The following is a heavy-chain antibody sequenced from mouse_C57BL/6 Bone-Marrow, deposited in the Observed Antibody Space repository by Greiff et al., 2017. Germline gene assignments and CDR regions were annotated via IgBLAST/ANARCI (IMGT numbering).Heavy chain of an antibody. CDR1: GFTFSSYA. CDR3: ARGGYYDYDEGGDFDV. D-gene: IGHD2-4*01. V-gene: IGHV5-4*03. Sequence: EVKLMESGGGLVKPGGSLKLSCAASGFTFSSYAMSWVRQTPEKRLEWVATISDGGSYTYYPDNVKGRFTISRDNAKNNLYLQMSHLKSEDTAMYYCARGGYYDYDEGGDFDVWGTGTTVTVSS. J-gene: IGHJ1*03. CDR2: ISDGGSYT.